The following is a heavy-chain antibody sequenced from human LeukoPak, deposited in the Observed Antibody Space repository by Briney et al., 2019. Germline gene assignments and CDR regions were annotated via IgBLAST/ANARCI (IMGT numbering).Heavy chain of an antibody. J-gene: IGHJ3*02. CDR2: IIPIFGIA. Sequence: SVKVSCKASGGTFSSYAISWARQAPGQGLERMGRIIPIFGIANYAQKFQGRVTITADKSTSTAYMELSSLRSEDTAVYYCSSPSNCSSTSCYRDAFDIWGQGTMVTVSS. CDR1: GGTFSSYA. CDR3: SSPSNCSSTSCYRDAFDI. V-gene: IGHV1-69*04. D-gene: IGHD2-2*01.